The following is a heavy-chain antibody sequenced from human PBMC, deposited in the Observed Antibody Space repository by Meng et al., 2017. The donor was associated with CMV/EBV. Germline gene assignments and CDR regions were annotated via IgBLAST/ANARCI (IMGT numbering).Heavy chain of an antibody. J-gene: IGHJ4*02. CDR1: GYTFTSYE. V-gene: IGHV1-8*03. CDR2: MKPNSGNT. D-gene: IGHD3-3*01. Sequence: CKDSGYTFTSYEINWVRQATGQGLEWMGWMKPNSGNTGYAQKFQGRVTITRNTSISTAYMELSSLRSEDTAVYYCARGDYDFWSGYTDWGQGTLVTVSS. CDR3: ARGDYDFWSGYTD.